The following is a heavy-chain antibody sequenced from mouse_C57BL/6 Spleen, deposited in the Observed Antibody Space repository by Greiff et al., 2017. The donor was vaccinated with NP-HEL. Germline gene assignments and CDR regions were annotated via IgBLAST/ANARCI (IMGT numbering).Heavy chain of an antibody. D-gene: IGHD2-3*01. CDR2: ISNLAYSI. Sequence: EVQLVESGGGLVQPGGSLKLSCAASGFTFSDYGMAWVRQAPRKGPEWVAFISNLAYSIYYADTVTGRFTISRENAKNTLYLEMSSLRSEDTAMYYCARQDGYSNWYFDVWGTGTTVTVSS. V-gene: IGHV5-15*01. J-gene: IGHJ1*03. CDR3: ARQDGYSNWYFDV. CDR1: GFTFSDYG.